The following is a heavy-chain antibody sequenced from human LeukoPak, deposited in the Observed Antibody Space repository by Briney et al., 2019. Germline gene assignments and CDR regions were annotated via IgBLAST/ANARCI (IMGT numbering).Heavy chain of an antibody. CDR2: ISSSSSYI. CDR3: ARGPIVVVPAAEDY. CDR1: GFTFSNAW. J-gene: IGHJ4*02. V-gene: IGHV3-21*01. Sequence: GGSLRLSCAASGFTFSNAWMSWVRQAPGKGLEWVPSISSSSSYIYYADSVRGRFTISRDNAKNSLYLQMNSLRAEDTAVYYCARGPIVVVPAAEDYWGQGTLVTVSS. D-gene: IGHD2-2*01.